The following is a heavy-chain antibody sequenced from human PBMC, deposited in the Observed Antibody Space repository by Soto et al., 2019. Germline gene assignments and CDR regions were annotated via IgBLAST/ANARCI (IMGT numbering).Heavy chain of an antibody. J-gene: IGHJ4*02. D-gene: IGHD6-19*01. CDR1: GFTFSSYA. Sequence: GGPLRLYCAASGFTFSSYAMSWVRQAPGKGLEWVSAISGSGGSTYYADSVKGRFTISRDNSKNTLYLQMNSLRAEDTAVYYCAKTRAVAGTSGPLDYWGQRTLVTVSS. CDR3: AKTRAVAGTSGPLDY. V-gene: IGHV3-23*01. CDR2: ISGSGGST.